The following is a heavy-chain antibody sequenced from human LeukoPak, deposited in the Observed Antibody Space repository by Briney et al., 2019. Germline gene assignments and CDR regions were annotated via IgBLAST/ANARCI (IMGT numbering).Heavy chain of an antibody. CDR3: ARDRITGTSNFDY. Sequence: RGSLRLSCAASGFTFSSYAMHWVRQAPGKGLEWVAVISYDGSNKYYADSVKGRFTISRDNSKNTLYLQMNSLRAEDTAVYYCARDRITGTSNFDYWGQGTLVTVSS. D-gene: IGHD1-7*01. V-gene: IGHV3-30-3*01. J-gene: IGHJ4*02. CDR2: ISYDGSNK. CDR1: GFTFSSYA.